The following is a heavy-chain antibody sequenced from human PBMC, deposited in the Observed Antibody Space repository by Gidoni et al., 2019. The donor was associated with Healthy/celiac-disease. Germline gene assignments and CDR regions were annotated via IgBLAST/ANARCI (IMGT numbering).Heavy chain of an antibody. Sequence: QMQLVQSGPEVKKPGTSVKVSCKASGFTFTSSAVQWVRQARGQRLEWIGWIVVGSGNTNYAQKFQERVTITRDMSTSTAYMELSSLRSEDTAVYYCEAETFWGGGDHPWGQGTLVTVSS. CDR1: GFTFTSSA. V-gene: IGHV1-58*01. CDR3: EAETFWGGGDHP. J-gene: IGHJ5*02. CDR2: IVVGSGNT. D-gene: IGHD2-21*02.